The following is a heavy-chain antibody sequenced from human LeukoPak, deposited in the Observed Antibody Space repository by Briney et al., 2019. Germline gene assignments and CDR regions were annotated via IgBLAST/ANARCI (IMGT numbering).Heavy chain of an antibody. CDR1: GGSISSSSYY. V-gene: IGHV4-39*01. D-gene: IGHD3-10*01. CDR3: ARHYYGSGSYYNDAYFDY. Sequence: SVTLSLTCTVSGGSISSSSYYWGWIRQPPGKGLEWIGSIYYSGSTYYNPSLKSRVTISVDTSKNQFSLKLSSVTAADTAVYYCARHYYGSGSYYNDAYFDYWGQGTLVTVSS. CDR2: IYYSGST. J-gene: IGHJ4*02.